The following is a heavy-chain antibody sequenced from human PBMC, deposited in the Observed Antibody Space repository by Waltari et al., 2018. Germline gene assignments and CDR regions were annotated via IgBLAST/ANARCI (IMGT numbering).Heavy chain of an antibody. CDR3: ARENYYDSSGSVDY. V-gene: IGHV1-3*01. D-gene: IGHD3-22*01. Sequence: QVQLVQSGAEVKKPGASVKVSRKASGYTFTSYAMHWVRQAPGQRLEWMGWINAGNGNTKYSQKFQGRVTITRDTSASTAYMELSSLRSEDTAVYYCARENYYDSSGSVDYWGQGTLVTVSS. J-gene: IGHJ4*02. CDR2: INAGNGNT. CDR1: GYTFTSYA.